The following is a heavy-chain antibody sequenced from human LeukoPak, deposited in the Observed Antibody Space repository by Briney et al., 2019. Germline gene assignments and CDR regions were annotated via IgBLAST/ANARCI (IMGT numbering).Heavy chain of an antibody. Sequence: PSDTLSLTCAVYGGSFSGYYWSWLRQPPGKGLEWGGQVNHSGRTNYNPSLKSRVTISVDTSKNKFSLKLSWPPAPAPAVSFRARIDQWGLPYYGGQGTLVTVSS. CDR3: ARIDQWGLPYY. V-gene: IGHV4-34*01. D-gene: IGHD2-15*01. CDR1: GGSFSGYY. J-gene: IGHJ4*02. CDR2: VNHSGRT.